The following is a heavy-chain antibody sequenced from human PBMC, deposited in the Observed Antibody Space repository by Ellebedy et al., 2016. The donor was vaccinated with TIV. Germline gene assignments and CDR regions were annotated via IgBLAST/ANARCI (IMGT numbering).Heavy chain of an antibody. CDR1: GFTFSSYA. D-gene: IGHD3-10*01. CDR3: ARGYYYGSGCRD. Sequence: GESLKISXAASGFTFSSYAMSWVRQAPGKGLEWVSSISGSGGSTYYADSVKGRFTISRDNAKNTVYLQMNSLRAEDTAVYYCARGYYYGSGCRDWGQGTLVTVSS. J-gene: IGHJ4*02. CDR2: ISGSGGST. V-gene: IGHV3-23*01.